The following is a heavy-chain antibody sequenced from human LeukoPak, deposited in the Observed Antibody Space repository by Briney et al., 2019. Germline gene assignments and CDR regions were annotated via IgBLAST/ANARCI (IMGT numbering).Heavy chain of an antibody. V-gene: IGHV1-46*01. CDR1: GYRFTSYY. D-gene: IGHD3-3*01. Sequence: GASVKVSCKTSGYRFTSYYIHWVRQAPGQGLEWLGIIDPNGDTKGYAQKSQGRVTVTRDTSTSTVYMELSSLTSEDTAIYSCVRGGITIFGVVPGPWGQGTLVSVSS. CDR3: VRGGITIFGVVPGP. CDR2: IDPNGDTK. J-gene: IGHJ5*02.